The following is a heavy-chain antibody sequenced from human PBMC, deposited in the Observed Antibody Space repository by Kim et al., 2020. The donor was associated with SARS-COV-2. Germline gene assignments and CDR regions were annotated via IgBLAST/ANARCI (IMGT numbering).Heavy chain of an antibody. Sequence: GGSLRLSCAASGYTFSSYGMHWVRPAPGKGLEWVAVISYDGSNKYYADSVKGRFTISRDNSKNTLYLQMNSLRAEDTAVYYCAKDGTALNFDYWGQGTLV. CDR3: AKDGTALNFDY. J-gene: IGHJ4*02. CDR1: GYTFSSYG. D-gene: IGHD1-26*01. CDR2: ISYDGSNK. V-gene: IGHV3-30*18.